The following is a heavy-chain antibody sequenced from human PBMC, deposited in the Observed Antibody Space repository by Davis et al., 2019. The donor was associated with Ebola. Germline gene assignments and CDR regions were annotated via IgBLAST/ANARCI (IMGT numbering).Heavy chain of an antibody. CDR1: GGSISSHY. Sequence: PSETLSLTCTVSGGSISSHYWSWIRQPPGKGLEWIGTIYYSGSTNYSPSLKSRVTISVDTSKSQFSLKLSFVTAADTAVYFCAREGRSAWAFDYWGQGTLVTVSS. J-gene: IGHJ4*02. D-gene: IGHD3-3*01. V-gene: IGHV4-59*11. CDR3: AREGRSAWAFDY. CDR2: IYYSGST.